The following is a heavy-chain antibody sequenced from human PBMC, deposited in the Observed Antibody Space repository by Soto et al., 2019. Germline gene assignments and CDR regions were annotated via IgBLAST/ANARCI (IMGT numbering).Heavy chain of an antibody. J-gene: IGHJ4*02. D-gene: IGHD2-15*01. CDR3: ARGSCSGGSCYSGY. Sequence: GASVKVSCKASGYTFSSYGISWGRQAPGQRLEWMGWISACNGNTKYSQKFQGRVTMTRDTSASTAYMELSSLRSEDTAVYYCARGSCSGGSCYSGYWGQGTLVTVSS. CDR1: GYTFSSYG. V-gene: IGHV1-18*01. CDR2: ISACNGNT.